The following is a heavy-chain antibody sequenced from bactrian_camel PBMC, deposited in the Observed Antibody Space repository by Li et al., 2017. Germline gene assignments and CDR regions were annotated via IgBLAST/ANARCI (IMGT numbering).Heavy chain of an antibody. CDR1: GSTNNWYY. CDR2: IDRHGIT. D-gene: IGHD5*01. V-gene: IGHV3S10*01. Sequence: VQLVESGGGSVQSGGSLRLPCVASGSTNNWYYWSWFRQAPGKERKGVAGIDRHGITDYAGDVKGRFTASKDSTKYTLYLQMNCLKPEDSAMYYCAADWRDRSCTVYVSKDYQYRGQGTQVTVS. CDR3: AADWRDRSCTVYVSKDYQY. J-gene: IGHJ4*01.